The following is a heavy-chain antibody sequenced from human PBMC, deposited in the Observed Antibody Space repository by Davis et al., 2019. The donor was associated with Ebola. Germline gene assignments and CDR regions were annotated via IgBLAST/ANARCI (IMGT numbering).Heavy chain of an antibody. V-gene: IGHV3-48*02. D-gene: IGHD2-2*01. CDR1: GFTFSSYT. J-gene: IGHJ6*02. CDR2: ISSSSRTI. Sequence: GGSLRLSCAASGFTFSSYTMNWVRQAPGKGLEWVSYISSSSRTIYYADSVKGRFTISRDNAKNSLYLQMNSLRDEDTAVYYCAREGIVVVLAAYYYYYGMDVWGQGTTVTVSS. CDR3: AREGIVVVLAAYYYYYGMDV.